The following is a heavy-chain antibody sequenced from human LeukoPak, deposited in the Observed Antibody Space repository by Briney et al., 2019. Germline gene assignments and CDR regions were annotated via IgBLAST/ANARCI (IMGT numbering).Heavy chain of an antibody. V-gene: IGHV4-59*01. D-gene: IGHD3-10*01. CDR1: GGSISSYY. J-gene: IGHJ4*02. CDR3: ARAVRGVIDYFDY. Sequence: SETLSLTCTVSGGSISSYYWSWIRQPPGKGLEWIGYIYYSGSTNYNPSLKSRVTISVDTSKNQFSPKLSSVTAADTAVYYCARAVRGVIDYFDYWGQGTLVTASS. CDR2: IYYSGST.